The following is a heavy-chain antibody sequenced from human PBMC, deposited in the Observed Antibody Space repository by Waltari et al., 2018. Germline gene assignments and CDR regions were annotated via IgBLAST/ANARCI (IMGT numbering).Heavy chain of an antibody. CDR3: ARWRSIAFWYFEL. V-gene: IGHV3-66*02. D-gene: IGHD3-3*02. Sequence: EVRLVESGGDLVRPGGSLRLSCTASGFDINYNYMTWGRQAPGKGLGWVSVIYAVGDTYYADSVKGRFTISRDTSKNEVFLQMNDVRAEDTAVYYCARWRSIAFWYFELWGRGTLVTVSS. CDR1: GFDINYNY. CDR2: IYAVGDT. J-gene: IGHJ2*01.